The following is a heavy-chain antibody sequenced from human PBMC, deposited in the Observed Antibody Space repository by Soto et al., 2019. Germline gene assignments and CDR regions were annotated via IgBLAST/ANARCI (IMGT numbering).Heavy chain of an antibody. CDR1: GYTFTSYG. CDR2: ISAYNGNT. CDR3: AGALGPDKKYSDYCGMDV. Sequence: QVQLVQSGAEVKKPGASVKVSCKASGYTFTSYGISWVRQAPGQGLEWMGWISAYNGNTNYAQKVQGRVTMTTDTDTCKAYMERRSVRSDDTDGDYCAGALGPDKKYSDYCGMDVWGQGNTVNV. V-gene: IGHV1-18*01. D-gene: IGHD3-9*01. J-gene: IGHJ6*02.